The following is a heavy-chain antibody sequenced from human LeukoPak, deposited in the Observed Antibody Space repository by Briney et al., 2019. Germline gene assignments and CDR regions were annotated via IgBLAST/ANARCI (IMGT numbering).Heavy chain of an antibody. J-gene: IGHJ5*02. CDR1: GGSISSYD. D-gene: IGHD2-15*01. CDR3: AKEREVAGSNWFDP. CDR2: FYTSGTA. V-gene: IGHV4-4*07. Sequence: SETLSLTCTVSGGSISSYDWSWIRQSAGKGLEWIGRFYTSGTANYNPYFESRVTMSVDTSKNQFSLKLRSVTAADTAVYYCAKEREVAGSNWFDPWSQGTLVTVSS.